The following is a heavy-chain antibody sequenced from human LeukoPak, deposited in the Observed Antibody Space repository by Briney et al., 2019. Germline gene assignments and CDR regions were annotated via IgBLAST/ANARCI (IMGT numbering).Heavy chain of an antibody. CDR2: IKQDGSKK. CDR1: GFPFSSYW. J-gene: IGHJ4*02. CDR3: TRVGYIDEGIDY. V-gene: IGHV3-7*04. D-gene: IGHD5-24*01. Sequence: GRSLRLSCAASGFPFSSYWMTWVRQAPGKGLEWEANIKQDGSKKSYVDSVKGRFTISRDNAKNSLYLQMNSLRAEDTAIYYCTRVGYIDEGIDYWGQGTLVTVSS.